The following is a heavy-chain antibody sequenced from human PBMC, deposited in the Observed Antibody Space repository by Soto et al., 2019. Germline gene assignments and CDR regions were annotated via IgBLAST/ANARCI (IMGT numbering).Heavy chain of an antibody. V-gene: IGHV4-31*03. CDR2: IYFTGAT. J-gene: IGHJ4*02. Sequence: SETLSLTCTVSGDSISSRGYYWSLIRHRPGQGLEWIGYIYFTGATEYNPSLKSRLTISVDTSKNQLSLRLSSVTAADTAVYYRARVSWGYYFSGSCFQTYYFDYWGQGTPVTVSS. CDR1: GDSISSRGYY. CDR3: ARVSWGYYFSGSCFQTYYFDY. D-gene: IGHD2-15*01.